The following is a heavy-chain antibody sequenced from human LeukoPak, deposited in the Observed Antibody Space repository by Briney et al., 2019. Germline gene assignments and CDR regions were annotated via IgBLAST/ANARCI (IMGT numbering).Heavy chain of an antibody. V-gene: IGHV4-59*01. D-gene: IGHD6-13*01. J-gene: IGHJ4*02. CDR1: GVSISNYY. CDR2: IHYSGST. Sequence: MPSETLSLTCTVSGVSISNYYWSWIRQPPGKGLEWIGYIHYSGSTNYNPSLKSRVTMSVGTSKNQFSLKLSSVTAADTAVYYCARGYSSSWYLDYWGQGTLVTVSS. CDR3: ARGYSSSWYLDY.